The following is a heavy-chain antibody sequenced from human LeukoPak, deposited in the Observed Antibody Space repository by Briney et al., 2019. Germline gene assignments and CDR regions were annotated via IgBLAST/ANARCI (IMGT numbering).Heavy chain of an antibody. J-gene: IGHJ4*02. V-gene: IGHV3-66*04. Sequence: PGGSLRLSCAASGFTVSSNYMSWVRQAPGKGREWVSVIYSGGSTYYADSVKGRCTISTHNSKNTVYLQMNSLRTEDTAVYYCARQFRGVTSDYWGQGTLVTVSS. CDR3: ARQFRGVTSDY. D-gene: IGHD3-10*01. CDR2: IYSGGST. CDR1: GFTVSSNY.